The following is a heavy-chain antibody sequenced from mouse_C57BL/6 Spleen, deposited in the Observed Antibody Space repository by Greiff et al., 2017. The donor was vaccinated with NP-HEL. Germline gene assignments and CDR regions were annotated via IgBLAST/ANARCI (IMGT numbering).Heavy chain of an antibody. Sequence: EVKLVESGEGLVKPGGSLKLSCAASGFTFSSYAMSWVRQTPEKRLEWVAYISSGGDYIYYADTVKGRFTISRDNARNTLYLQMSSLKSEDTAMYYCTRDQANWDWFAYWGQGTLVTVSA. CDR3: TRDQANWDWFAY. V-gene: IGHV5-9-1*02. CDR1: GFTFSSYA. J-gene: IGHJ3*01. D-gene: IGHD4-1*01. CDR2: ISSGGDYI.